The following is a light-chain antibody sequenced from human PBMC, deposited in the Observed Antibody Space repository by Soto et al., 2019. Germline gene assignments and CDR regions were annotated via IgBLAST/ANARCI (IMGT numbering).Light chain of an antibody. J-gene: IGKJ1*01. CDR3: QKYNSAHWT. CDR2: AAS. V-gene: IGKV1-27*01. CDR1: QGISNY. Sequence: DIQMTQSPSSLSASVGDRVTITCRASQGISNYLVWYQQKPGKAPKLLIYAASTLQSGVPSRFSGSGSGTYFPLTTSSLQPEDVATYYCQKYNSAHWTFGEGTKVEIK.